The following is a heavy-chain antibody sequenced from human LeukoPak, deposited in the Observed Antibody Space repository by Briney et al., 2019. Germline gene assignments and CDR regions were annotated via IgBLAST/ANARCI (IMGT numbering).Heavy chain of an antibody. V-gene: IGHV3-66*02. Sequence: GGSLRLSCAASGFTVSSNYMSWVRQAPGKGLEWVSVIYSGGSTYYADSVKGRFTISRDNSKNMLYLQMNGLGTEDTAVYYCAKDRWGAVASFDYWGQGTLVTVSS. J-gene: IGHJ4*02. D-gene: IGHD6-19*01. CDR2: IYSGGST. CDR3: AKDRWGAVASFDY. CDR1: GFTVSSNY.